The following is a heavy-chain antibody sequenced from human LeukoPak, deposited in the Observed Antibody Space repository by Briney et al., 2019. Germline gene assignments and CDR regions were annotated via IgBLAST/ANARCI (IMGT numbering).Heavy chain of an antibody. CDR2: INHSGST. J-gene: IGHJ4*02. CDR1: GGSFSGYY. CDR3: ARGYYYGSGSSFDY. V-gene: IGHV4-34*01. D-gene: IGHD3-10*01. Sequence: SETLSLTCAVYGGSFSGYYWSWIRQPPGKGLEWIGEINHSGSTNYNPSLKSRVTISVDTSKNQFSLKLSSVTAPDTAVYYCARGYYYGSGSSFDYWGQGTLVTVSS.